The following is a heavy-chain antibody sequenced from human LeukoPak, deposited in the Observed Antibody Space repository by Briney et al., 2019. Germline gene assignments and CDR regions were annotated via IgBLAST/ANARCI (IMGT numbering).Heavy chain of an antibody. Sequence: QTLSLTCAISEDSVSSNSAAWNWIRQSPSRGLEWLGRTYYRSKLSNDYAVSVKSRITINPDTSKNQFSLQLNSVTPEDTAVYYCARTNYYYDSSAYFPSMDVWGQGTTVTVSS. V-gene: IGHV6-1*01. CDR1: EDSVSSNSAA. CDR2: TYYRSKLSN. CDR3: ARTNYYYDSSAYFPSMDV. D-gene: IGHD3-22*01. J-gene: IGHJ6*02.